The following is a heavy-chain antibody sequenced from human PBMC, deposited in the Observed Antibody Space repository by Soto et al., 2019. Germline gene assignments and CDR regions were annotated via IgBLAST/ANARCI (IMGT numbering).Heavy chain of an antibody. D-gene: IGHD6-6*01. CDR1: GYTFTDYY. CDR3: AKLGQYSTSAGQLDY. V-gene: IGHV1-2*02. Sequence: GASVKVSCKASGYTFTDYYIHWVRQAPGQGLEWMGWINPNSGGTNSAQNFQGRVTMTRDTSISTAYMELSRLRSDDTAMYFCAKLGQYSTSAGQLDYWGQGTLVTVSS. CDR2: INPNSGGT. J-gene: IGHJ4*02.